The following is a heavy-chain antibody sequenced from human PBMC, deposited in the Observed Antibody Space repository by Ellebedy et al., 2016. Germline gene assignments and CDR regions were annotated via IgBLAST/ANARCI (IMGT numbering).Heavy chain of an antibody. CDR1: GFTFDDYD. Sequence: SLKISXAASGFTFDDYDMHWVRQAPGKGLEWVSGISWNSDSIDYADSVKGRFIISRDNAKKSLHLQMNSLRAEDTALYYCAKGKGGGAAFDIWGQGTMVTVSS. D-gene: IGHD3-10*01. CDR3: AKGKGGGAAFDI. CDR2: ISWNSDSI. V-gene: IGHV3-9*01. J-gene: IGHJ3*02.